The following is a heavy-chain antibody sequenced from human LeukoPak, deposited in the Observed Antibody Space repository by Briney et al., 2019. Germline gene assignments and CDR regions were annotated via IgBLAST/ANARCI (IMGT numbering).Heavy chain of an antibody. D-gene: IGHD2-2*01. CDR2: IGGSGGST. V-gene: IGHV3-23*01. Sequence: PGGSLRLSCVASGFTFSTYAMSWVRQAPGKGLEWVSAIGGSGGSTYYADSVKGRFTISRDNAKNSLYLQMNSLRAEDTALYYCARGAPCCSSTSCHPVLTPFDYWGQGTLVTVSS. J-gene: IGHJ4*02. CDR1: GFTFSTYA. CDR3: ARGAPCCSSTSCHPVLTPFDY.